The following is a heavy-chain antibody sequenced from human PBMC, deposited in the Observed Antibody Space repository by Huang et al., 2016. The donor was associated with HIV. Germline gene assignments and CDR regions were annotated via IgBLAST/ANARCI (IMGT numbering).Heavy chain of an antibody. CDR1: GGSISSSDYY. J-gene: IGHJ4*02. Sequence: QLQLQESGPGLVKPSETLSLTCTVSGGSISSSDYYWGWIHQPPGKGLEWIGSIYYSGYTYYNPSLKSRVTIAVDTSKNQFSLKLSSVTAADTAVYYCARHLADDFWSGYSPSYYFDYWGQGTLVTVSS. V-gene: IGHV4-39*01. D-gene: IGHD3-3*01. CDR3: ARHLADDFWSGYSPSYYFDY. CDR2: IYYSGYT.